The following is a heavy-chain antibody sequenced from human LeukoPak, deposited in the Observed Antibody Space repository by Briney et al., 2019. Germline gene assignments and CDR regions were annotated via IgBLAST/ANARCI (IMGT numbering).Heavy chain of an antibody. J-gene: IGHJ4*02. Sequence: GGSLRLSCVASGFPFNSYWMSWVRQAPGKGLEWVANIEQDGSAKNYVDSVKGRFTISRDNAKNLPYLQMNSLRAEDTAVYYCARDKVVGATHFDYWGQGTLVTVSS. CDR2: IEQDGSAK. CDR3: ARDKVVGATHFDY. CDR1: GFPFNSYW. V-gene: IGHV3-7*01. D-gene: IGHD1-26*01.